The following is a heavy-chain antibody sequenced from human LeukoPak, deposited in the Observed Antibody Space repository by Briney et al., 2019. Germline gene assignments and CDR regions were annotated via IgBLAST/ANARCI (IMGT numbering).Heavy chain of an antibody. J-gene: IGHJ4*02. D-gene: IGHD3-10*01. CDR1: GFTVSSNY. CDR3: ARALGLLWFGELLGD. Sequence: GGSLRLSCAASGFTVSSNYMSWVSQAPGKGLEWVSVIYSGGSTYYADSVKGRFTISRDNSKNTLYLQMNSLRAEDTAVYYCARALGLLWFGELLGDWGQGTLVTVSS. CDR2: IYSGGST. V-gene: IGHV3-53*01.